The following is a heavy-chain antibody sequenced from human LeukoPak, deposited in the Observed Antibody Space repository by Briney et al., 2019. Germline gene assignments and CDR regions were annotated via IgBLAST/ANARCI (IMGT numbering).Heavy chain of an antibody. V-gene: IGHV3-7*01. CDR2: INQDESEK. Sequence: PGGSLRLSCAASGFTFSTYWMGWVRHTPGKGLEWVANINQDESEKKYVDSVKGRFTISRDNARNSLSLQMNSLRAEDTAVYYCARPSLNSGSYFDYWGQGTLVTVSS. D-gene: IGHD1-26*01. CDR1: GFTFSTYW. J-gene: IGHJ4*02. CDR3: ARPSLNSGSYFDY.